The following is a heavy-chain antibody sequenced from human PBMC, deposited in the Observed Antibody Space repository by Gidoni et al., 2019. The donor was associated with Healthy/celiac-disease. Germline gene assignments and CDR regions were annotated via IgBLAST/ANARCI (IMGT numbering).Heavy chain of an antibody. J-gene: IGHJ5*02. Sequence: QVQLQESGPGLVKPSETLSLTCTVSGGSISSSYWRWIRQPPGKGLEWIGYIYYSGSTNYNPSLKSRVTISVDTSKNQFSLKLSSVTAADTAVYYCARGEYYDFWSGYYPVNWFDPWGQGTLVTVSS. CDR3: ARGEYYDFWSGYYPVNWFDP. CDR1: GGSISSSY. D-gene: IGHD3-3*01. CDR2: IYYSGST. V-gene: IGHV4-59*01.